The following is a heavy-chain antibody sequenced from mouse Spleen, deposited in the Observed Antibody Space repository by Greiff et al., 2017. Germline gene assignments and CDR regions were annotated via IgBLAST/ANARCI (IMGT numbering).Heavy chain of an antibody. CDR3: AIYDGYYGYYFDY. CDR2: IHPNSGST. D-gene: IGHD2-3*01. CDR1: GYTFTSYW. Sequence: QVQLQQPGAELVKPGASVKLSCKASGYTFTSYWMHWVKQRPGQGLEWIGMIHPNSGSTNYNEKFKSKATLTVDKSSSTAYMQLSSLTSEDSAVYYCAIYDGYYGYYFDYWGQGTTLTVSS. J-gene: IGHJ2*01. V-gene: IGHV1-64*01.